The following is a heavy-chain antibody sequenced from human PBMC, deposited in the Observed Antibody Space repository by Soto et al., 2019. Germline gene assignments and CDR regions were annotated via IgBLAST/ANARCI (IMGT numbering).Heavy chain of an antibody. Sequence: SETLSLPCSVSNGSISGFYWTWIRQPPGKILEWIGYIHYSGRTDYNPSLTSRATMSVDTSKNQFSLNLKSITAADTAVYYCVRVGVGIGNHFDSWGRGTLVTVSS. CDR1: NGSISGFY. J-gene: IGHJ4*02. CDR2: IHYSGRT. V-gene: IGHV4-59*12. D-gene: IGHD1-26*01. CDR3: VRVGVGIGNHFDS.